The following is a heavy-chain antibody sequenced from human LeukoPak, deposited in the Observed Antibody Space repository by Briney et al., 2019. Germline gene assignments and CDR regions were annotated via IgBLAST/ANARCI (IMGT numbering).Heavy chain of an antibody. CDR3: ARPYCSSTSCYNWFDP. CDR2: INHSGST. D-gene: IGHD2-2*01. CDR1: GGSFSGYY. J-gene: IGHJ5*02. Sequence: SETLSFTCAVYGGSFSGYYWSWIRQPPGKGLEWIGEINHSGSTNYNPSLKSRVTISVDTSKNQFSLKLSSVTAADTAVYYCARPYCSSTSCYNWFDPWGQGTLVTVSS. V-gene: IGHV4-34*01.